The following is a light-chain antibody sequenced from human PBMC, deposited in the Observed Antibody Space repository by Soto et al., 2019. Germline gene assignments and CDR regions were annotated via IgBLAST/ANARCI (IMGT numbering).Light chain of an antibody. CDR2: GAS. CDR1: QSVSSN. J-gene: IGKJ5*01. V-gene: IGKV3-15*01. CDR3: QQYNNWPIT. Sequence: EIVRTQAPATLSVSPGGRATLSGGASQSVSSNLAWYQQKPGQAPRILIYGASTRATGIQARFSGSGSGTEFTLPISRLQSEDFAVYYCQQYNNWPITFGKGTRLEI.